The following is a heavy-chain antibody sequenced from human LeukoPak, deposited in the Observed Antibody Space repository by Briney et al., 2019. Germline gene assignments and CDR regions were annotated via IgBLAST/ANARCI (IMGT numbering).Heavy chain of an antibody. V-gene: IGHV1-2*06. CDR1: GYTFTGYY. CDR2: INPNSGGT. CDR3: ARERAYLNAFDI. Sequence: ASVKVSCKASGYTFTGYYMHWVRQAPAQGLEWMGRINPNSGGTNYAQKLQGRVTITRDTSISTAYMELSRLRSDDTAVYYCARERAYLNAFDIWGQGTMVTVSS. J-gene: IGHJ3*02.